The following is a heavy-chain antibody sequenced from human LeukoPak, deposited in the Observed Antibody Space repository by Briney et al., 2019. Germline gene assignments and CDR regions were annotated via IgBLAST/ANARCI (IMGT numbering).Heavy chain of an antibody. CDR3: ARHSDGGAKLRLDY. CDR1: GGSISSYF. J-gene: IGHJ4*02. D-gene: IGHD2-8*02. Sequence: SETLSLTCTVSGGSISSYFWSWIRQPPGKGPEWIGFIHYSGSANYNPSLESRLTTSADTSKNQFSLKLSSVVAADTAVYYCARHSDGGAKLRLDYWGRGTLVTVSS. V-gene: IGHV4-59*08. CDR2: IHYSGSA.